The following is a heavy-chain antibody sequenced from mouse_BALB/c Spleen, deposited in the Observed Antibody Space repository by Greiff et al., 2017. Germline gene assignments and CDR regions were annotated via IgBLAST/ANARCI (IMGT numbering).Heavy chain of an antibody. CDR2: ISYSGST. D-gene: IGHD2-2*01. J-gene: IGHJ3*01. CDR1: GYSITSDYA. CDR3: ARKGGYTWFAY. Sequence: EVKLLESGPGLVKPSQSLSLTCTVTGYSITSDYAWNWIRQFPGNKLEWMGYISYSGSTSYNPSLKSRISITRDTSKNQFFLQLNSVTTEDTATYYCARKGGYTWFAYWGQGTLVTVSA. V-gene: IGHV3-2*02.